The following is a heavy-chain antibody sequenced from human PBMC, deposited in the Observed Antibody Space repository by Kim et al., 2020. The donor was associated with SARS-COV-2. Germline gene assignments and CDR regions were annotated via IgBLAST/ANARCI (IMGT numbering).Heavy chain of an antibody. CDR3: ARETHPLGGGFVY. D-gene: IGHD3-16*01. Sequence: GGSLRLSCAASGFSFSTYGMHWVRQAPGKGLEWVALIWFDGSNEKYADSVKGRFTISRDNPKNALHLEMNSLTAEDTAVYYCARETHPLGGGFVYWGQGTLVTVSS. CDR1: GFSFSTYG. J-gene: IGHJ4*02. V-gene: IGHV3-33*01. CDR2: IWFDGSNE.